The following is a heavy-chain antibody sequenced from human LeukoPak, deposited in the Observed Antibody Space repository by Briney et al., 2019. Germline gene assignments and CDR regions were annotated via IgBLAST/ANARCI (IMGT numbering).Heavy chain of an antibody. V-gene: IGHV3-49*03. J-gene: IGHJ5*02. CDR2: IRSKAYGGTN. CDR3: TRELSWGYLNNWLDP. Sequence: PGGSLRLSCTDSGFTFGDYAMSWFRKAPGKGQEWVGFIRSKAYGGTNEYAASVKGSFTISRDDSKSIANLQINSLKTEDTAVYYCTRELSWGYLNNWLDPWGQGTLVTVSS. CDR1: GFTFGDYA. D-gene: IGHD2/OR15-2a*01.